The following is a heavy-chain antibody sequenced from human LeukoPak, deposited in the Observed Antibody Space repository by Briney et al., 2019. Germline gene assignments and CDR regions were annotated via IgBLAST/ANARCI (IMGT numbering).Heavy chain of an antibody. CDR2: ISAYNGNT. J-gene: IGHJ4*02. V-gene: IGHV1-18*01. D-gene: IGHD4-17*01. CDR1: GGTFSSYT. CDR3: ASDTVTGGPPYFDY. Sequence: ASVKVSCKASGGTFSSYTINWVRQAPGQGLEWMGWISAYNGNTNYAQKLQGRVTMTTDTSTSTAYMELRSLRSDDTAVYYCASDTVTGGPPYFDYWGQGTLVTVSS.